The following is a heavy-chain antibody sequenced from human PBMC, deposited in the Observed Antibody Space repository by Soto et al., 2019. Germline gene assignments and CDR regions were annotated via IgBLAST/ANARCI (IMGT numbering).Heavy chain of an antibody. J-gene: IGHJ4*02. D-gene: IGHD6-13*01. Sequence: QVQLQESGPGLVKPSGTLSLTCAVSGGSISSSNWWSWVRQPPGKGLEWIGEIYHSGSTNYNPSLKSRVTISVDKSKNQFSMKLSSVTAADTAVYYCARERIEAAAGRRFDYWGQGTLVTVSS. V-gene: IGHV4-4*02. CDR3: ARERIEAAAGRRFDY. CDR1: GGSISSSNW. CDR2: IYHSGST.